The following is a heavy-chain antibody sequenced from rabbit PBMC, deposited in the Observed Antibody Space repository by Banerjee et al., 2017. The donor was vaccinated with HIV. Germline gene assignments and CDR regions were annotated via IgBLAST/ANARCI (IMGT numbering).Heavy chain of an antibody. J-gene: IGHJ6*02. D-gene: IGHD1-1*01. CDR1: GVSFSGNSY. CDR3: AGDPSIIFSSYGRHP. V-gene: IGHV1S45*01. Sequence: QEQLEESGGDLVKPGASLTLTCIASGVSFSGNSYMCWVRQAPGKGLEWIACIEGGSSIFSSSASGAKAQSPTSKPPPPTVTWKSTSLTPAATPPFSGAGDPSIIFSSYGRHPWAPGPLFPV. CDR2: IEGGSSIFS.